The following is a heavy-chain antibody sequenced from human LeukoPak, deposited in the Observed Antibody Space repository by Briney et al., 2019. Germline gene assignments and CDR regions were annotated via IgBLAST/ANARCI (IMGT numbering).Heavy chain of an antibody. Sequence: GASVKVSCKASGYTFTSYGISWVRQAPGQGLGWMGWISAYNGNTNYAQKLQGRVTMTSDTSTSTPYIELRSLRSDDPAAYYCARAGRGYYDFWSGYYRFDYWGQGTLVTVSS. CDR2: ISAYNGNT. J-gene: IGHJ4*02. CDR1: GYTFTSYG. V-gene: IGHV1-18*01. D-gene: IGHD3-3*01. CDR3: ARAGRGYYDFWSGYYRFDY.